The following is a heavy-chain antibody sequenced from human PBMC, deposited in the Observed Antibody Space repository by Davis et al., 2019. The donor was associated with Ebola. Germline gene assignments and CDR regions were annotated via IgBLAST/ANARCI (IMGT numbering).Heavy chain of an antibody. CDR3: TTLTMTFVHPDW. CDR2: IKTRTEGETT. V-gene: IGHV3-15*01. J-gene: IGHJ4*02. Sequence: PGGSLRLSCAVSGFPFSSAWMNWVRQAPGKGLEWVGRIKTRTEGETTDYAAPVKGRFTVSRDDSQNTLSLQMSSLKTEDTAVYYCTTLTMTFVHPDWWGQGILVTVSS. D-gene: IGHD3-22*01. CDR1: GFPFSSAW.